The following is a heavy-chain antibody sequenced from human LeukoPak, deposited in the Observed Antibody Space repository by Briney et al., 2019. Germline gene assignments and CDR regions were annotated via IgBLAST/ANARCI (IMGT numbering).Heavy chain of an antibody. J-gene: IGHJ4*02. Sequence: GGSLRLSCETAEFTFSSYVMHWVRRTPGKGLVWVSRISHDGIISYADSVKGRFTISRDNAKNTLLLQMNSLRVEDTAVYYCARDFVLKIDYWGRGTLVTVSS. CDR2: ISHDGII. CDR1: EFTFSSYV. CDR3: ARDFVLKIDY. V-gene: IGHV3-74*01. D-gene: IGHD3-3*01.